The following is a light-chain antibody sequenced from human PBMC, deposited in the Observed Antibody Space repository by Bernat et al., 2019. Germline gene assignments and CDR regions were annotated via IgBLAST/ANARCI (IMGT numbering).Light chain of an antibody. V-gene: IGLV3-19*01. CDR2: GKN. J-gene: IGLJ3*02. CDR3: NSRDSSGNHLAV. Sequence: SSELTQDPAVSVALGQTVRITCQGDSLRSYYASWYQQKPGQAPVLVIYGKNNRPSGIPDRFSGSSTGNTASLTMTGAQAEDEADYYCNSRDSSGNHLAVFGGGTKLTVL. CDR1: SLRSYY.